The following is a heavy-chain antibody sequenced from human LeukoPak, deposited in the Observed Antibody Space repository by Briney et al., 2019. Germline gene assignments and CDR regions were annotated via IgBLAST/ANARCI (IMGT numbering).Heavy chain of an antibody. CDR1: GFTFGDYV. CDR3: SRGSGWLSVY. J-gene: IGHJ4*02. V-gene: IGHV3-49*03. D-gene: IGHD6-19*01. CDR2: ISGGTT. Sequence: PGGSLRLSFTASGFTFGDYVMSWFRQAPGKGLEWIGFISGGTTEYAACVKGRFTISRDDSTSIAYLQMNSLTTEDTAVYYCSRGSGWLSVYWGQGTLVTVSS.